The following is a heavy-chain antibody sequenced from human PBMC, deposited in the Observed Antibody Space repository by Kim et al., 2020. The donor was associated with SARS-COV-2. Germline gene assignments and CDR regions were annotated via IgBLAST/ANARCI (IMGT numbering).Heavy chain of an antibody. CDR2: A. V-gene: IGHV1-69*01. D-gene: IGHD1-1*01. Sequence: ANYAQKFEGRVTITADESTSTAYMELSSLRSEDTAVYYCARVGTGSFFDYWGQGTLVTVSS. J-gene: IGHJ4*02. CDR3: ARVGTGSFFDY.